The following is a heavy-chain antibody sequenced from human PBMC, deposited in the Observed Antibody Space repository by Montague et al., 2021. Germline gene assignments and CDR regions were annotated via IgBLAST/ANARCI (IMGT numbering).Heavy chain of an antibody. V-gene: IGHV3-7*05. CDR1: GFTFSTSW. Sequence: SRSLSCAASGFTFSTSWMSWVRQAPGKGLEWVAHIRDDGGATYHVDSVKGRFTISRDNAKNSLYLQMSSLRAEDTAVYYCARYTYYYCDYWGQGTPVTVSS. J-gene: IGHJ4*02. CDR3: ARYTYYYCDY. CDR2: IRDDGGAT. D-gene: IGHD1-26*01.